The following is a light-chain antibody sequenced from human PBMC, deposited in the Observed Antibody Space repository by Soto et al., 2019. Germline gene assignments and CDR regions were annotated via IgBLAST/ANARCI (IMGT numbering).Light chain of an antibody. CDR2: EVS. CDR1: SSDVGDYNY. J-gene: IGLJ2*01. Sequence: QSVMTQPACVSGSPGQSITISCTGTSSDVGDYNYVSWYQHHPGKAPKVMIYEVSNRPSGVSNRFSGSKSDNTASLTISGLQAEDEAEYYCSSYTSTSTLIFGGGTKVTVL. CDR3: SSYTSTSTLI. V-gene: IGLV2-14*01.